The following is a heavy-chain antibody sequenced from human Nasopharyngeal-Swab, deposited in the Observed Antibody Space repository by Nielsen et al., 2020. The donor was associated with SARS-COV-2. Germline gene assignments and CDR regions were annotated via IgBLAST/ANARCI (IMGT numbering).Heavy chain of an antibody. CDR3: ARERLAAADRYGMDV. Sequence: ASVKVSCKASGYTFTSYAMHWVRQAPRQRLEWMGWINAGNGNTKYSQKFQGRVTITRDTSASTAYMELSSLRSEDTAVYYCARERLAAADRYGMDVWGQGTTVTVSS. CDR1: GYTFTSYA. D-gene: IGHD6-13*01. V-gene: IGHV1-3*01. CDR2: INAGNGNT. J-gene: IGHJ6*02.